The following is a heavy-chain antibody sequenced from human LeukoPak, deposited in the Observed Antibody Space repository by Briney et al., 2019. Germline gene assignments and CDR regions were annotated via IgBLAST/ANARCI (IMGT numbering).Heavy chain of an antibody. CDR1: GGTFSSYA. V-gene: IGHV1-69*04. D-gene: IGHD3-22*01. CDR3: AGLTYYYDSSGYLLNY. Sequence: SVKVSCKASGGTFSSYAISWVRQAPGQGLEWMGRIIPILGIANYAQKFQGRVTITADKSTSAAYMELSSLRSEDTAVYYCAGLTYYYDSSGYLLNYWGQGTLVTVSS. CDR2: IIPILGIA. J-gene: IGHJ4*02.